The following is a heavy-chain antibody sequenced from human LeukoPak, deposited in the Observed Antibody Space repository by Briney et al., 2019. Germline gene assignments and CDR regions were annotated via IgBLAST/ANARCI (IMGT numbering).Heavy chain of an antibody. D-gene: IGHD4-17*01. V-gene: IGHV4-38-2*02. Sequence: SETLSLTCTVSDYSISSGYYWGWIRQSPGKGLEWIGSIYYSGSTYYNPSLKSRVTISVDTSKNQFSLKLSSVTAADTAVYYCAVRGDYGSFDYWGQGTLVTVSS. CDR3: AVRGDYGSFDY. CDR2: IYYSGST. CDR1: DYSISSGYY. J-gene: IGHJ4*02.